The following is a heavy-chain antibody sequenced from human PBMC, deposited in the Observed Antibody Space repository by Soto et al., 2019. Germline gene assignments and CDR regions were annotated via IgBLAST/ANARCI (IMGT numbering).Heavy chain of an antibody. CDR1: GGTFSSYA. V-gene: IGHV1-69*01. J-gene: IGHJ4*02. CDR3: AREFDYYDSSGLDY. Sequence: QVQLVQSGAEVKKPGSSVKVSCKASGGTFSSYAISWVRQAPGQGLEWMGGIIPIFGTANYAQKFQGRVTITADESTSTAYMELSSLRSEDTAVYYCAREFDYYDSSGLDYWGQGTLVTVSS. D-gene: IGHD3-22*01. CDR2: IIPIFGTA.